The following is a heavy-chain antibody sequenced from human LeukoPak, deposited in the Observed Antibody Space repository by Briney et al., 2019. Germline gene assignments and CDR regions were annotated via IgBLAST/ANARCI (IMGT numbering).Heavy chain of an antibody. CDR1: GYSVSSGFF. V-gene: IGHV4-38-2*01. J-gene: IGHJ4*02. D-gene: IGHD1-1*01. CDR3: TRGVALSDHGIIDS. CDR2: IYHNGIT. Sequence: PSETLSLTCAVSGYSVSSGFFWGWIRQPPGKGLEWIATIYHNGITNYNPSLKSRVTISVDTSKNQFSLKMSSVTAADTAVYYCTRGVALSDHGIIDSWGQGTLATVSS.